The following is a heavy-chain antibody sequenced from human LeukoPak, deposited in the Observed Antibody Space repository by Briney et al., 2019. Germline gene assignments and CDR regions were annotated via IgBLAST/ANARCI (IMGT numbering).Heavy chain of an antibody. V-gene: IGHV3-23*01. CDR3: AKRYYYDSSGYSFDY. D-gene: IGHD3-22*01. CDR1: GFTFSIYA. Sequence: GGSLRLSCAVSGFTFSIYAMSWVRQAPGKGLEWVSGISGSGGRTYYADSVKGRFTISRDNSKNTLYLQMNSLRAEDTAVYYCAKRYYYDSSGYSFDYWGQGTLVTVSS. J-gene: IGHJ4*02. CDR2: ISGSGGRT.